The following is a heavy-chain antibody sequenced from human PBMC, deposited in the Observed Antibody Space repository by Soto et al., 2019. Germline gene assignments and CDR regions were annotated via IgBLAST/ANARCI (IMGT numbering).Heavy chain of an antibody. CDR2: IKHDGSDK. CDR1: GFTFSSYW. V-gene: IGHV3-7*03. CDR3: ARIAHYDILTGYYGYFDY. J-gene: IGHJ4*02. D-gene: IGHD3-9*01. Sequence: GGSLRLSCAASGFTFSSYWMSRVRQAPGKGLEWVANIKHDGSDKYYVDSVKGRFTISRDNAKNSLYLQMNSLRAEDTAVYYCARIAHYDILTGYYGYFDYWGQGTLVTVSS.